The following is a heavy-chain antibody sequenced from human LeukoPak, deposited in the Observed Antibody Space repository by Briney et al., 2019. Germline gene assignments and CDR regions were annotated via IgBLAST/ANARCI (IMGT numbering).Heavy chain of an antibody. CDR3: ARDSLGAIDY. CDR2: ISYDGSDK. J-gene: IGHJ4*02. Sequence: PGGSLRLSCAASGFTFSSYVIHWVRQAPGKGLEWVAHISYDGSDKYYADSVKGRFTISRDNAKNSLYLQMNSLRAEDTAVYYCARDSLGAIDYWGQGTLVTVSS. V-gene: IGHV3-30-3*01. D-gene: IGHD1-26*01. CDR1: GFTFSSYV.